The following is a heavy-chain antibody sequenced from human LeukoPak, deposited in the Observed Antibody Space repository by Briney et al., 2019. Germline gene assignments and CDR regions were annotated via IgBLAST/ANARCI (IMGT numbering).Heavy chain of an antibody. CDR3: ARANSATIPGVDP. V-gene: IGHV3-53*01. CDR2: SYSDSNT. Sequence: GGSLRLSRVVSVFIHRSNYMRWVRQPPAKGLEGVSISYSDSNTFYADSVRGRFTISRDNSKNTVYLQMNSLRAEDTAVYYCARANSATIPGVDPWGQGTLVTVSS. CDR1: VFIHRSNY. D-gene: IGHD1-26*01. J-gene: IGHJ5*02.